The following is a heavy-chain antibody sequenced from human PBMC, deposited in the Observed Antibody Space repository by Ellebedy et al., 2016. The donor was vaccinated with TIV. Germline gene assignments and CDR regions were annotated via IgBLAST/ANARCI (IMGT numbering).Heavy chain of an antibody. V-gene: IGHV3-11*01. Sequence: GGSLRLSCAASGFTFSDYAMSWIRQAPGKGLGWVSYISGSGSTVHYADSVKGRFTISRDNAKNSLYLQVNSLRAEDTAVYYCARDARFIDQQYNWFDPWGQGTLVTVSS. D-gene: IGHD2-2*01. CDR2: ISGSGSTV. J-gene: IGHJ5*02. CDR1: GFTFSDYA. CDR3: ARDARFIDQQYNWFDP.